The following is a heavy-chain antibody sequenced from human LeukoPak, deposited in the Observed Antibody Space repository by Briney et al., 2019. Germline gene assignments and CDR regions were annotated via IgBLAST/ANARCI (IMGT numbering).Heavy chain of an antibody. V-gene: IGHV1-46*01. D-gene: IGHD3-22*01. CDR1: GYTFTSYY. J-gene: IGHJ4*02. Sequence: ASVKVSCKASGYTFTSYYMHWVRQAPGQGLEWMGIINPSGGSTSYAQKFQGRVTMTRDTSTSTVYMELSSLRSEDTAVYYCATSGYRRAGYYYDTTGNHKNPMTFDYWGQGTLVTVSS. CDR2: INPSGGST. CDR3: ATSGYRRAGYYYDTTGNHKNPMTFDY.